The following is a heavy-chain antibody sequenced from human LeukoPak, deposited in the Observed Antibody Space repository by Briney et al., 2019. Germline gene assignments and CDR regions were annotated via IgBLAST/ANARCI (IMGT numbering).Heavy chain of an antibody. CDR1: GGSLSSYY. V-gene: IGHV4-59*01. Sequence: PSETLSLTCTVSGGSLSSYYWSWIRQPPGKGLEWIGYIYYSGSADYNPSLKSRVTMSVDTSKNQCSLKLSSATAAATAVYYCARDKQPGDNWGQGTLVTVSS. CDR2: IYYSGSA. CDR3: ARDKQPGDN. J-gene: IGHJ4*02. D-gene: IGHD5-18*01.